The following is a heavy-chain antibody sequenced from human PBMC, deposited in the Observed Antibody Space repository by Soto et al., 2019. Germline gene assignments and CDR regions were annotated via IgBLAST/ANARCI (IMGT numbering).Heavy chain of an antibody. J-gene: IGHJ6*03. CDR2: IYSGGST. CDR1: GFTVSSNY. CDR3: ARDSGQLRNYYYMDV. D-gene: IGHD2-2*01. V-gene: IGHV3-53*01. Sequence: GGSLRLSCAASGFTVSSNYMSWVRQAPGKGLEWVSVIYSGGSTYYADSVKGRFTISRDNSKNTLYLQMNSLRAEDTAVYYCARDSGQLRNYYYMDVWGKGTTVTVSS.